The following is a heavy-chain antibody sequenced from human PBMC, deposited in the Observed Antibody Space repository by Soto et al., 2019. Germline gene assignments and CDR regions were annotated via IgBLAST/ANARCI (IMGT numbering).Heavy chain of an antibody. CDR1: GGSFSDYY. Sequence: QVQLQQWGAGLLKPSETLSLTCAVYGGSFSDYYWSWLRQPPGKGPEWIGEINHSGNTKYNPSLESRVTISVDTSKNRFSLKLNSVSAADTAVYYCARTGGMDVWSQGATVTVSS. CDR2: INHSGNT. CDR3: ARTGGMDV. V-gene: IGHV4-34*01. J-gene: IGHJ6*02.